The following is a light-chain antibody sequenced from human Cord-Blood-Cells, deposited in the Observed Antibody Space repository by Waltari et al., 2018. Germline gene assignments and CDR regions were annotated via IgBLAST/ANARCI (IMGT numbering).Light chain of an antibody. CDR1: SSDVGCYHF. V-gene: IGLV2-14*01. CDR3: SSYTSSSTLV. J-gene: IGLJ1*01. CDR2: DVS. Sequence: QSALTQPASVSGSPGQSITIPCTGTSSDVGCYHFVSWYQQHPGKAPKLMIYDVSNRPSGVSNRFSGSKSGNTASLTISGLQAEDEADYYCSSYTSSSTLVFGTGTKVTVL.